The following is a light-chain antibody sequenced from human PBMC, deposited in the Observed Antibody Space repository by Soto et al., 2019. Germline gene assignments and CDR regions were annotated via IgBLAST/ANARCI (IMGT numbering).Light chain of an antibody. CDR1: QSVDKY. V-gene: IGKV3D-11*02. Sequence: EIVMTQSPATLSLSPGERATLSCRASQSVDKYLVWYQQKPGQAPRLLIYDASNRATGIPARFSGSGSGTDFTLTISRLEPEDFAVYYCQQSSNWQGTFGRGTKVDI. J-gene: IGKJ1*01. CDR2: DAS. CDR3: QQSSNWQGT.